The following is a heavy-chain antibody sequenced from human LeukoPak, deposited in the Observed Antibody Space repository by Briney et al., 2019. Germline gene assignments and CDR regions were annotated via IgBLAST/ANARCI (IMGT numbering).Heavy chain of an antibody. V-gene: IGHV1-8*03. CDR2: MNPNSGNT. J-gene: IGHJ5*02. D-gene: IGHD7-27*01. CDR1: GYTFTGYY. Sequence: GASVKVSCKASGYTFTGYYMHWVRQAPGQGLEWMGWMNPNSGNTGYAQKFQGRVTITRNTSISTAYMELSSLRSEDTAVYYCARGDITGDGWFDPWGQGTLVTVSS. CDR3: ARGDITGDGWFDP.